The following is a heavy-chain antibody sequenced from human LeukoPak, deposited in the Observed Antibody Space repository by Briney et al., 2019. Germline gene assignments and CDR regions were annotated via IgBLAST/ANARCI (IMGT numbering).Heavy chain of an antibody. CDR2: VWYDGSNK. Sequence: GRSLRLSCAASGFTFSSYGMHWVRQAPGKGLEWVAVVWYDGSNKYYADSVKGRFTISRDNSKNTLYLQMNSLRAEDTAVYYCARDKPPPYYYDSSGIFDYWGQGTLVTVSS. J-gene: IGHJ4*02. CDR3: ARDKPPPYYYDSSGIFDY. D-gene: IGHD3-22*01. CDR1: GFTFSSYG. V-gene: IGHV3-33*01.